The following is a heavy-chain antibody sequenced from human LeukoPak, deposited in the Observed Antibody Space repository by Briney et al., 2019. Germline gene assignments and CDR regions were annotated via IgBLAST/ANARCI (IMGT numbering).Heavy chain of an antibody. CDR2: IYYSGST. CDR3: ARDCDDAAFDI. J-gene: IGHJ3*02. Sequence: SETLSLTCTVSGGSISSGGYYWSWIRQHPRKGLEWIGYIYYSGSTYYNPSLKSRVTISVDTSKNQFSLKLSSVTAADTAVYYCARDCDDAAFDIWGQGTMVTVSS. V-gene: IGHV4-31*03. CDR1: GGSISSGGYY.